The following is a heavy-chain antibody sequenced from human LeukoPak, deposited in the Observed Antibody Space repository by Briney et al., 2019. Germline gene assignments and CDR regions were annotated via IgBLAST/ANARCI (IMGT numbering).Heavy chain of an antibody. CDR1: GGSISSGSYY. V-gene: IGHV4-61*02. D-gene: IGHD2-8*01. CDR2: IYTSGST. J-gene: IGHJ4*02. CDR3: AGKPRYCTNGVCTDY. Sequence: SEALSLTCTVSGGSISSGSYYWRWSRQPAGKGLEWIGRIYTSGSTNYNPSLKSRVTISVDTSKNQFSLKLSSVTAADTAVYYCAGKPRYCTNGVCTDYWGQGTLVTVSS.